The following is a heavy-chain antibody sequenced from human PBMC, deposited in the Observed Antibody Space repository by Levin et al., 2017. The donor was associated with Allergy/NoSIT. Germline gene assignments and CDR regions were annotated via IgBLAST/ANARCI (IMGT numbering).Heavy chain of an antibody. V-gene: IGHV3-21*01. Sequence: GESLKISCAASGFTFSTYSMNWVRQAPGKGLEWVSSISSSSSYIFYADSMKGRFTISRDNAKNSLYLQMNSLRAEDTALYYCARADKYAPNTFDIWGQGTMVTVSS. CDR2: ISSSSSYI. D-gene: IGHD2-15*01. CDR1: GFTFSTYS. CDR3: ARADKYAPNTFDI. J-gene: IGHJ3*02.